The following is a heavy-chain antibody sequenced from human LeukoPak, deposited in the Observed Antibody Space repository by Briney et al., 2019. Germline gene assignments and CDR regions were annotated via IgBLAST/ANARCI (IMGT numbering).Heavy chain of an antibody. CDR3: ARGPGSRGIFDY. D-gene: IGHD3-10*01. CDR2: LYTGGDT. J-gene: IGHJ4*02. Sequence: QPGGSLRLSCAASGFTFSSYAMSWVRQAPGKGLECVSFLYTGGDTYYADSVKGRFTISRDNSKNTLYLQMNGLRAEDTAVYYCARGPGSRGIFDYWGQGTLVTVSS. CDR1: GFTFSSYA. V-gene: IGHV3-53*01.